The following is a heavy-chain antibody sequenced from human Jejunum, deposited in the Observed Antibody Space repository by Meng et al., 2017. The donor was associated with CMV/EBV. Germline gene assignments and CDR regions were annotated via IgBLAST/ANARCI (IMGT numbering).Heavy chain of an antibody. J-gene: IGHJ4*02. CDR3: AWGPNMFYFDS. D-gene: IGHD3-16*01. CDR1: GVSVSSRDSY. V-gene: IGHV4-61*08. Sequence: SGVSVSSRDSYWSWIRRPPGKEMEWMGYIAYSGSTNYNPSLKSRVTMSLDTSKTQVSLRLNSVTAADTAVYYCAWGPNMFYFDSWAQGTLVTVSS. CDR2: IAYSGST.